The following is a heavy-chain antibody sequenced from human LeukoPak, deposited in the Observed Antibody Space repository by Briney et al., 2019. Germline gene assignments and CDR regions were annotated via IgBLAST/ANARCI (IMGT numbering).Heavy chain of an antibody. CDR1: GFTFSSYS. Sequence: GGSLRLSCAASGFTFSSYSMNWVRQAPGKGLEWISHIRDSGTTDYADSVKGRFTISRDNAKNSLYLQLSSLRAEDTAVYYCARDHDFAFDNWGQGTLVTVSS. J-gene: IGHJ4*02. CDR2: IRDSGTT. D-gene: IGHD2-21*02. CDR3: ARDHDFAFDN. V-gene: IGHV3-48*01.